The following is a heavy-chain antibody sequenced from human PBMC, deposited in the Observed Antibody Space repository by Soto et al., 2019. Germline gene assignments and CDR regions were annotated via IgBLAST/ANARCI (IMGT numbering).Heavy chain of an antibody. J-gene: IGHJ6*02. CDR3: ARVYYYDSSGYPTWAYYYYGMDV. D-gene: IGHD3-22*01. CDR2: INHSGST. CDR1: GGSFSGYY. Sequence: SETLSLTCAVYGGSFSGYYWSWIRQPPGKGLEWIGEINHSGSTNYNPSLKSRVTISVDTSKNQFSLELSSVTAADTAVYYCARVYYYDSSGYPTWAYYYYGMDVWGQGTTVTVSS. V-gene: IGHV4-34*01.